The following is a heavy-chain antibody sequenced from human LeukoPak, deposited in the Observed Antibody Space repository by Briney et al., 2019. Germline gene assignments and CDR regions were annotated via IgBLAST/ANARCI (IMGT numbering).Heavy chain of an antibody. J-gene: IGHJ5*02. CDR1: GYTFTGYY. Sequence: ASVQVSCKASGYTFTGYYMHCVRHPPGQGLVGLVWINPNSGGTNYEQNFEGRVTMTWDTSTSTAYMELRRLRYDDTAVYYCARDQALVAAAGTWFDPWGQGNLVTVSS. CDR3: ARDQALVAAAGTWFDP. CDR2: INPNSGGT. D-gene: IGHD6-13*01. V-gene: IGHV1-2*02.